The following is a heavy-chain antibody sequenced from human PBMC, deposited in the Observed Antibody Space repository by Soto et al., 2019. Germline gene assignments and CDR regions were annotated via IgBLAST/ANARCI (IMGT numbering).Heavy chain of an antibody. CDR3: ARRRLYYYDSSGYSPYYFDY. J-gene: IGHJ4*02. V-gene: IGHV5-10-1*01. D-gene: IGHD3-22*01. CDR1: GYSFTSYW. CDR2: IDPSDSYT. Sequence: PGESLKISCKGSGYSFTSYWISWVRQMPGKGLEWMGRIDPSDSYTNYSPSFQGHVTISADKSISTAYLQWSSLKASDTAMYYCARRRLYYYDSSGYSPYYFDYWGQGTLVTVSS.